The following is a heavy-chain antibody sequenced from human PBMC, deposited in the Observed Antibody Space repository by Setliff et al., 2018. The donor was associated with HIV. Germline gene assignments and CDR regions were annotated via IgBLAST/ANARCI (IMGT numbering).Heavy chain of an antibody. J-gene: IGHJ4*02. D-gene: IGHD3-10*01. CDR1: GYSFTDYY. CDR2: INPKSDGT. CDR3: ARFWLLYYDF. Sequence: ASVKVSCKASGYSFTDYYIHWVRQAPGQGLEWMGWINPKSDGTNYAQKFQGWITMTRDTSISTAYMELSRLRSDDTAVYYCARFWLLYYDFWGQGTLVTVSS. V-gene: IGHV1-2*04.